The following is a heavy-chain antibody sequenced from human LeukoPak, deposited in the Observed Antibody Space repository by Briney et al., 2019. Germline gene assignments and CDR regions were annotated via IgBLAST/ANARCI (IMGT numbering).Heavy chain of an antibody. V-gene: IGHV3-21*01. CDR3: ARVDRAVASRYFDY. Sequence: PGGSLRLPCAASGFTFSSYSMNWVRQAPGKGLEWVSSISSSSSYIYYADSVKGRFTISRDNAKNSLYLQMNSLRAEDTAVYYCARVDRAVASRYFDYWGQGTLVTVSS. CDR2: ISSSSSYI. D-gene: IGHD6-19*01. CDR1: GFTFSSYS. J-gene: IGHJ4*02.